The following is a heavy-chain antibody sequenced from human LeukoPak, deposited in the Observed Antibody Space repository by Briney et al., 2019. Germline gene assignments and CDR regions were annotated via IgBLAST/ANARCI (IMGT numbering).Heavy chain of an antibody. CDR2: ISSSGSTI. V-gene: IGHV3-11*01. D-gene: IGHD6-6*01. CDR1: GFTFSDYY. J-gene: IGHJ3*02. CDR3: ARSVGGAARRLADDAFDI. Sequence: GGSLRLSCAASGFTFSDYYMSWIRQAPGKGLEWVSYISSSGSTIYCADSVKGRFTISRDNAKNSLYLQMNSLRAEDTAVYYCARSVGGAARRLADDAFDIWGQGTMVTASS.